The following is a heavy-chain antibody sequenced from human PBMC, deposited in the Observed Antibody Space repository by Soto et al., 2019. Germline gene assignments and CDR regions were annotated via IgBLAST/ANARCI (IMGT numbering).Heavy chain of an antibody. V-gene: IGHV3-74*01. CDR3: ARSAGYDQY. Sequence: EVQLVESGGGLVQPGGSLSLSCAASGFTFSNSWMSWVRQAPGKGLVFVSRINDDGSVINYADSVKGRFTISRDNAKHTVFLPVNSLRDEDTAGYFYARSAGYDQYWGEGTLVTVST. D-gene: IGHD5-12*01. CDR1: GFTFSNSW. CDR2: INDDGSVI. J-gene: IGHJ4*02.